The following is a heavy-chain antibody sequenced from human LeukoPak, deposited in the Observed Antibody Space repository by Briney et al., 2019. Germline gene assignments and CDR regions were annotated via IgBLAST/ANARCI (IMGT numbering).Heavy chain of an antibody. CDR2: VYYSGTT. D-gene: IGHD2-15*01. CDR1: GYSISSGYY. CDR3: ARYSANFDI. Sequence: SETLSLTCSVSGYSISSGYYWGWIRQPPGKGLEWIGSVYYSGTTYYNPSLKSRVTILVDTSKNQFSLHLSSVTAADTAFYYCARYSANFDIWGQGTMVTVSS. V-gene: IGHV4-38-2*02. J-gene: IGHJ3*02.